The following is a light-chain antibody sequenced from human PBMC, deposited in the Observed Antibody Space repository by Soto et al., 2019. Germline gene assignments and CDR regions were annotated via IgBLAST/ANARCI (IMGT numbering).Light chain of an antibody. Sequence: EIVLTHSPATLSLYPCEGAALSLSASQSVWTYLAWYQQKRGQAPRLLMYDASNRASGVPARFSGSGSGADFTLTISSLEPEDFAVYYCQQRNNWPRSTFGQGTRLEIK. V-gene: IGKV3-11*01. CDR3: QQRNNWPRST. CDR2: DAS. J-gene: IGKJ5*01. CDR1: QSVWTY.